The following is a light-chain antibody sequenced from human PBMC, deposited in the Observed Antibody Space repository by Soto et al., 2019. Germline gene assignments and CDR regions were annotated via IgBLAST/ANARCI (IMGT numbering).Light chain of an antibody. V-gene: IGKV3-20*01. CDR1: QSVSSY. Sequence: EIVLTQSPSTLSLSPGERATLSCRASQSVSSYLAWYQQKPGQAPRVLIYRASIRATGISDRFSGSGSGTDFTLTISRLEPEDFTVYYCQHYGASPWTFGQGTKVDI. J-gene: IGKJ1*01. CDR2: RAS. CDR3: QHYGASPWT.